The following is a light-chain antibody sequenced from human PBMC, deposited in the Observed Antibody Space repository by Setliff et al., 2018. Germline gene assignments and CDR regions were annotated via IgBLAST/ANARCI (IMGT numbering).Light chain of an antibody. CDR3: LSYTSKTTHAL. V-gene: IGLV2-14*03. Sequence: QSALTQPAAVSGSPGQSTTISCTGTSSDVGGYDYVSWYQQHPGKAPKLMIYEVSKRPSGVSDRFSGSKSGNTASLTISGLQAEDEADYYCLSYTSKTTHALFGGGTKVTVL. J-gene: IGLJ2*01. CDR1: SSDVGGYDY. CDR2: EVS.